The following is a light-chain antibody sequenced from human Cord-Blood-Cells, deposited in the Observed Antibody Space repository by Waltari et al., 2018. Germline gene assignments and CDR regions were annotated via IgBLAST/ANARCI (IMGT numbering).Light chain of an antibody. V-gene: IGKV3-20*01. J-gene: IGKJ2*01. Sequence: EIVLTQSPGTLSLSPGERATLSCRARQSVRSSYLAWYQQKPGQAPRLLIYGASSSATVIPDRFSGSGSGTDFTLTISRLEPEDFAVYYCQQYGSSPYTFGQGTKLEIK. CDR3: QQYGSSPYT. CDR1: QSVRSSY. CDR2: GAS.